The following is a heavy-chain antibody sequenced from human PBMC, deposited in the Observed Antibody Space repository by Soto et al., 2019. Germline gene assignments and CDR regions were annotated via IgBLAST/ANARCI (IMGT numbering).Heavy chain of an antibody. CDR1: GFTFSSYA. D-gene: IGHD3-3*01. Sequence: PGGSLRLSCAASGFTFSSYAMSWVRQAPGKGLEWVSAISGSGGSTYYADSVKGRFTISRDNSKNTLYLQMNSLRAEDTAVYYCAKDNGGYDFWSGYYTSDYWGQGTLVTVSS. J-gene: IGHJ4*02. V-gene: IGHV3-23*01. CDR2: ISGSGGST. CDR3: AKDNGGYDFWSGYYTSDY.